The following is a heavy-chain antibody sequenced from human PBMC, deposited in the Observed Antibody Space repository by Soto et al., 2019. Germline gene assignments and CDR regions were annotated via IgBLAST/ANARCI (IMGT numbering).Heavy chain of an antibody. CDR2: ISYDGSNK. Sequence: LRLSCAASGFTFSSYGMHWVRQAPGKGLEWAAVISYDGSNKYYADSVKGRFTISRDNSKNTLYLQMNSLRAEDTAVYYCAKDCTNGVRGVYYYGMDVWGQGTTVTVSS. CDR3: AKDCTNGVRGVYYYGMDV. D-gene: IGHD2-8*01. V-gene: IGHV3-30*18. J-gene: IGHJ6*02. CDR1: GFTFSSYG.